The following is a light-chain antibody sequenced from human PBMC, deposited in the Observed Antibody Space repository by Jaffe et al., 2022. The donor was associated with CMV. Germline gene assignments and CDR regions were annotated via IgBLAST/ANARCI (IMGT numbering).Light chain of an antibody. J-gene: IGKJ1*01. CDR3: QQYGISPFA. V-gene: IGKV3-20*01. CDR2: AAS. CDR1: QSFSSNY. Sequence: EIELTQSPGTLSLSPGERATLSCRASQSFSSNYLAWYQQKPGQAPSLLIYAASLRAPGIPDRFSGSGSGTEFTLTISRLEPEDFAVYYCQQYGISPFAFGQGTKVEIK.